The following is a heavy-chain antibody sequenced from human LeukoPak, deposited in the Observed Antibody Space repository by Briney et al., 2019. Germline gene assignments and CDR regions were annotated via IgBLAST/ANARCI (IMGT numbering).Heavy chain of an antibody. Sequence: ASVKVSCKTSGYTFSTYDINWLRQAAGQGLEWMGWMNPKTGKTAYARNLQGRVTITRDTSISTAYMDLSALRSEDTAVYYCARIRPVTTGLKGYYFDYWGQGTLVTVSS. CDR2: MNPKTGKT. J-gene: IGHJ4*02. CDR3: ARIRPVTTGLKGYYFDY. V-gene: IGHV1-8*03. CDR1: GYTFSTYD. D-gene: IGHD1-1*01.